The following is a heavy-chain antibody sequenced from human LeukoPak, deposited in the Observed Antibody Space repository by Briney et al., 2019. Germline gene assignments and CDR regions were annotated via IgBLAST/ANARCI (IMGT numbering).Heavy chain of an antibody. Sequence: GESLKISCKGSGYSFTNYWIGWVRQMPGKGPEWMGIIYPGDSDTRYSPSFQGQVTISADKSISTAYLQRSSLKASDTAMYYCARRTGDCSSTSCYRYFDYWGQGTLVTVSS. CDR3: ARRTGDCSSTSCYRYFDY. J-gene: IGHJ4*02. V-gene: IGHV5-51*01. CDR2: IYPGDSDT. CDR1: GYSFTNYW. D-gene: IGHD2-2*01.